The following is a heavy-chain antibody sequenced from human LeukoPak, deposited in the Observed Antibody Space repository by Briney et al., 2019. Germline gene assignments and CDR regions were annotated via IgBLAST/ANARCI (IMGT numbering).Heavy chain of an antibody. Sequence: GASVKVSCKASGYTFTSYGISWVRQAPGQGLEWMGRIIPIFGTANYAQKFQGRVTITTDESTSTAYMELSSLRSEDTAVYYCSLAATLNYWGQGTLVTVSS. CDR1: GYTFTSYG. V-gene: IGHV1-69*05. J-gene: IGHJ4*02. CDR3: SLAATLNY. D-gene: IGHD2-15*01. CDR2: IIPIFGTA.